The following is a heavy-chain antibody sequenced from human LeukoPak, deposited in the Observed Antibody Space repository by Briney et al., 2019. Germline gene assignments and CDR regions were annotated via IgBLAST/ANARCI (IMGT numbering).Heavy chain of an antibody. Sequence: SVKVSCKASGGTFSSYAISWVRQAPGQGLEWMGGIIPIFGTANYAQKFQGRVTITADESTSTAYMELSSLRSEDTAVYYCATADIVVVPAAIGGHYGMDVWGKGTTVTVSS. CDR3: ATADIVVVPAAIGGHYGMDV. V-gene: IGHV1-69*13. CDR1: GGTFSSYA. J-gene: IGHJ6*04. D-gene: IGHD2-2*02. CDR2: IIPIFGTA.